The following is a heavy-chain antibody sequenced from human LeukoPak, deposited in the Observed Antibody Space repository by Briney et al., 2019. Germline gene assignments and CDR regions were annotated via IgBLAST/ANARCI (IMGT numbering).Heavy chain of an antibody. CDR3: ARDHGPFGVGYGKRFDP. J-gene: IGHJ5*02. V-gene: IGHV1-18*01. D-gene: IGHD3-3*01. CDR2: ISAYNGNT. Sequence: GASVKVSCKASGYTFTSYGISWVRQAPGQGLEWMGWISAYNGNTNYAQKLQGRVTMTTDTSTSTAYMELRSLRSDDTAVYYCARDHGPFGVGYGKRFDPWGQGTLVTVSS. CDR1: GYTFTSYG.